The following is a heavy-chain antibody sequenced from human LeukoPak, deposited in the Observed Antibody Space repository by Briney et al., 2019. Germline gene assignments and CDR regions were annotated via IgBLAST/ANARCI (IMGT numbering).Heavy chain of an antibody. J-gene: IGHJ4*02. CDR1: GGTFISYA. CDR2: INTNTGNP. V-gene: IGHV7-4-1*04. Sequence: ASVKVSCKASGGTFISYAISWVRQAPGQGLEWMGWINTNTGNPTYAQGFTGRFVFSLDTSVSMAYLQISSLKAEDTAVYYCARGEAIFGVARVWYYFDYWGQGTLVTVSS. D-gene: IGHD3-3*01. CDR3: ARGEAIFGVARVWYYFDY.